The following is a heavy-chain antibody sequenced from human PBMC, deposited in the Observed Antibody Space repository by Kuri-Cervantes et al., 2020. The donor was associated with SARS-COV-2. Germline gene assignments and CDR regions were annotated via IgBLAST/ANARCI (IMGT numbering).Heavy chain of an antibody. CDR3: ARSSSGSYSSFLDY. D-gene: IGHD1-26*01. CDR1: GFTFSSYA. J-gene: IGHJ4*02. CDR2: ISYDGSNK. V-gene: IGHV3-30-3*01. Sequence: GSLRLSCAASGFTFSSYAMHWVRQAPGKGLEWVAVISYDGSNKYYADSVKGRFTISRDNSKNTLYLQMNSLRAEDTAVYYCARSSSGSYSSFLDYWGQGTLVTVSS.